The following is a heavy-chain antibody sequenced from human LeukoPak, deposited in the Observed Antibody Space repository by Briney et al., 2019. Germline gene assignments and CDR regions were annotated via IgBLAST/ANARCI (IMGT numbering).Heavy chain of an antibody. CDR3: ARDKRHSYGRYFDH. D-gene: IGHD3-16*01. V-gene: IGHV4-59*01. CDR1: GDSISSYH. Sequence: SETLSLTCSVSGDSISSYHLNWIRKPPGKGLEWIGYMQSTGSSKYNPSLKSRVNIFVDTSKNQAALILTSVTAADTAVYYCARDKRHSYGRYFDHWGQGALVTVSS. CDR2: MQSTGSS. J-gene: IGHJ4*02.